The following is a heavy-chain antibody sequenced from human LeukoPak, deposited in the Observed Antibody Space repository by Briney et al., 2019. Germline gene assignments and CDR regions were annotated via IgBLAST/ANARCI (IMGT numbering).Heavy chain of an antibody. J-gene: IGHJ5*02. CDR1: GGSFSDYY. D-gene: IGHD3-10*01. Sequence: SETLSLTCAVHGGSFSDYYWSWIRQPPGKGLEWIGQIIHSGSTNYDPSLKSRVTISVDTSKNQFSLKLNSVTAADTAVYYCARGSGIRSMLRGVSRGVWFDPWGQGTLVTVSS. CDR2: IIHSGST. V-gene: IGHV4-34*01. CDR3: ARGSGIRSMLRGVSRGVWFDP.